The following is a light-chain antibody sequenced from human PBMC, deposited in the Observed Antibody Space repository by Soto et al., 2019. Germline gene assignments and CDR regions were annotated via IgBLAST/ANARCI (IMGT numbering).Light chain of an antibody. CDR1: RTDVDGYDY. CDR2: DVY. J-gene: IGLJ1*01. V-gene: IGLV2-14*03. CDR3: TSYKSSTTVYV. Sequence: QSALTQPASVSGSPGQSIAISCTGVRTDVDGYDYVYWYQQNPGQAPQLIIYDVYNRPSGVSHRFCGSKSGDTASWTISGLQAVDEADYYWTSYKSSTTVYVSGTGTKVTVL.